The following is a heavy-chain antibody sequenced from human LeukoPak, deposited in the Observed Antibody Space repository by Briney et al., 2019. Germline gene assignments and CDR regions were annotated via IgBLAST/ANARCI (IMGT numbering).Heavy chain of an antibody. V-gene: IGHV3-7*01. J-gene: IGHJ4*02. CDR1: GFTFSRSW. Sequence: GGSLRLSCTASGFTFSRSWMNWIRQAPGKGLEWVANINPDGDGMRFVDSVKGRFTMSRDNAQSSLHLQMNSLRVEDTAFYYCAAWTDRGYSYWGQGVLVTVSS. D-gene: IGHD5-12*01. CDR2: INPDGDGM. CDR3: AAWTDRGYSY.